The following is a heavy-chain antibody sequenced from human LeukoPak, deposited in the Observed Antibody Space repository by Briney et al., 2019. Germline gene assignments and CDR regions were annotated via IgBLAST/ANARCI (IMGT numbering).Heavy chain of an antibody. J-gene: IGHJ5*01. CDR2: IYSGGST. CDR3: AKRWLAS. CDR1: GFTLSAHY. V-gene: IGHV3-53*01. Sequence: GGSLRLSCAASGFTLSAHYIDWVRQAPGKGLEWVSVIYSGGSTYYADSVKGRFTISRDNFKNTLNLQMNSLRAEDTAVYYCAKRWLASWGQGTLVTVSS.